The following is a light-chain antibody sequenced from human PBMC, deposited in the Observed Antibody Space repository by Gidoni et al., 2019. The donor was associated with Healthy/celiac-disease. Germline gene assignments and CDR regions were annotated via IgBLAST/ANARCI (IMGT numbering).Light chain of an antibody. V-gene: IGKV3-20*01. CDR1: QSVSSSY. Sequence: EIVLTQSPGTLSLSPGERATLSCRASQSVSSSYLAWYQQKPGQAPRLLIYGASSRATGIPDRCSGSGSGTDFTLTISRLEPEDFAVYYCQQYGSSPGITFGQXTRLEIK. CDR2: GAS. CDR3: QQYGSSPGIT. J-gene: IGKJ5*01.